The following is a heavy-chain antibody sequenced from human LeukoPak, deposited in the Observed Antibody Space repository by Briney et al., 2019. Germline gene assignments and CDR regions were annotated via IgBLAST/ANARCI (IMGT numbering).Heavy chain of an antibody. CDR2: ISAYNGNT. Sequence: ASVKVSCKASGYTFTGYYMHWVRQAPGQGLEWMGWISAYNGNTNYAQKLQGRVTMTTDTSTSTAYMELRSLRSDDTAVYYCARDIGGYSFDYWGQGTLVTVSS. J-gene: IGHJ4*02. CDR3: ARDIGGYSFDY. D-gene: IGHD2-15*01. V-gene: IGHV1-18*04. CDR1: GYTFTGYY.